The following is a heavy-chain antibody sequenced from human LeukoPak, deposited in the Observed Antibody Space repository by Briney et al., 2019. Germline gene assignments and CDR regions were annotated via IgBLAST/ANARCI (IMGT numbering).Heavy chain of an antibody. CDR1: GFTFSSYA. D-gene: IGHD3-10*01. CDR2: ISGSGGST. J-gene: IGHJ6*03. CDR3: AKQGITMVRGYYYYMDV. Sequence: GGSLRLSCAASGFTFSSYAMSWVRQAPGKGLEWVSAISGSGGSTYYADSVKGRFTISRDNSKNTLYLQMNSLRAEDTAVYYCAKQGITMVRGYYYYMDVWGKGTTVTVSS. V-gene: IGHV3-23*01.